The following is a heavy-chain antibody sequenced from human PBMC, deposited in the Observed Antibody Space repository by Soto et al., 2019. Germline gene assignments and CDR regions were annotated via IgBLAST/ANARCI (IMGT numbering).Heavy chain of an antibody. V-gene: IGHV1-18*04. CDR2: ISAYNGNT. CDR3: ARTSRGVVIPFDY. Sequence: APVKVSCKASGYTFTSYGISWVRQAPGQGLEWMGWISAYNGNTNYAQKLQGRVTMTTDTSTSTAYMELSRLRSDDTAVYYCARTSRGVVIPFDYCGQGTLVTVS. J-gene: IGHJ4*02. CDR1: GYTFTSYG. D-gene: IGHD3-3*01.